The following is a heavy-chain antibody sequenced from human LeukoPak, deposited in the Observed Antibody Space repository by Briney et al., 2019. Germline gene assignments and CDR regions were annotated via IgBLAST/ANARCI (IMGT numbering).Heavy chain of an antibody. V-gene: IGHV1-18*01. D-gene: IGHD2-21*02. J-gene: IGHJ4*02. CDR1: GYTLTSYG. CDR2: ISAYNGNT. Sequence: ASVEVSCKASGYTLTSYGISWVRQAPGQGLEWMGWISAYNGNTNYAQKLQGRVTMTTDTSTSTAYMELRSLRSDDTAVYYCARDRHNIVVVTAITYPDYWGQGTLVTVSS. CDR3: ARDRHNIVVVTAITYPDY.